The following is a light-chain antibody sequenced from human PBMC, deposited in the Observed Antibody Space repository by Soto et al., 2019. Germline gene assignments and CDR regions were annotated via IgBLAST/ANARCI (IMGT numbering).Light chain of an antibody. V-gene: IGKV1-9*01. J-gene: IGKJ4*01. CDR1: QGINNY. Sequence: DIQMTQSPFSLSASLGDSVSIXXRSSQGINNYLTWYLQKPGKAPKLXIYAASTLQSGVPSRFSGSGSGTDFTLTISSLQPEDFATYHCQQLNSYPFTFGGGTKVDIK. CDR3: QQLNSYPFT. CDR2: AAS.